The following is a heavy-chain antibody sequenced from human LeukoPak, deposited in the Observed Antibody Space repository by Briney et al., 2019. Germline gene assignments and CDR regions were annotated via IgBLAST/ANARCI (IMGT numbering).Heavy chain of an antibody. J-gene: IGHJ4*02. Sequence: GGSLRLSCAASGFTFSSYAMSWVRQAPGKGLEWVSAISGSGGSTYYADSVKGRFTISRDNSKNTLYLQMNSLRAEDTAVYYCARDALPYYDFWSGYSRAPNSFDYWGQGTLVTVSS. CDR1: GFTFSSYA. V-gene: IGHV3-23*01. CDR3: ARDALPYYDFWSGYSRAPNSFDY. CDR2: ISGSGGST. D-gene: IGHD3-3*01.